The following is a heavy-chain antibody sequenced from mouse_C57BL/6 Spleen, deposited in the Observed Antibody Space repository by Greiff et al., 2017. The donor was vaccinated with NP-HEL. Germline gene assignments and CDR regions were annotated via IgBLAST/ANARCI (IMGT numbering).Heavy chain of an antibody. CDR1: GFTFSSYA. CDR3: TRERGSSGYVPFAY. Sequence: DVHLVESGEGLVKPGGSLKLSCAASGFTFSSYAMSWVRQTPEKRLEWVAYISSGGDYIYYADTVKGRFTISRDNARNTLYLQMSSLKSEDTAMYYCTRERGSSGYVPFAYWGQGTLVTVSA. J-gene: IGHJ3*01. CDR2: ISSGGDYI. D-gene: IGHD3-2*02. V-gene: IGHV5-9-1*02.